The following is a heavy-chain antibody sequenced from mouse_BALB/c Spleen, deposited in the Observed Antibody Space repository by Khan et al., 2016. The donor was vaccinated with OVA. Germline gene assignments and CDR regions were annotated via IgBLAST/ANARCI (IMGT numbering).Heavy chain of an antibody. CDR3: TRKDYSLAY. J-gene: IGHJ3*01. CDR2: IRSKANTHAT. D-gene: IGHD1-1*01. V-gene: IGHV6-6*01. Sequence: EVKLEVSGGGLVQPGGSMKLSCAASGFTFSDAWMDWVRQSPEKGLEWVAEIRSKANTHATYYAESVKGRFTIATDDSKSRVYLQMNSLRAEDTGIYYCTRKDYSLAYWGQGTLVTVSA. CDR1: GFTFSDAW.